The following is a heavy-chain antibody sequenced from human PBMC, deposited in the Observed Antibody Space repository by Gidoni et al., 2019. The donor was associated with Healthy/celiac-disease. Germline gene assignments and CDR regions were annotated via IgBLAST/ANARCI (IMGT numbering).Heavy chain of an antibody. CDR1: GFTFSSYA. V-gene: IGHV3-30*04. CDR3: ARVPAVAGIFGSWYFDL. CDR2: ISYDGSNK. Sequence: QVQLVESGGGVVQPGRSLRLSCAASGFTFSSYAMHGVRQAPGKGLEWVAVISYDGSNKYYADAVKGRFTISRDNSKNTLYLQMNSLRAEDTAVYYCARVPAVAGIFGSWYFDLWGRGTLVTVSS. D-gene: IGHD6-19*01. J-gene: IGHJ2*01.